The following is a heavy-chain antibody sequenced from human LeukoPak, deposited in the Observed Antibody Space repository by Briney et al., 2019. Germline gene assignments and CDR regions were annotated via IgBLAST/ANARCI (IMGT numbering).Heavy chain of an antibody. CDR3: AKGTTAVFDY. CDR1: GFTFSSFV. V-gene: IGHV3-23*01. J-gene: IGHJ4*02. D-gene: IGHD4-11*01. CDR2: ISGSSGST. Sequence: GGSLRLSCAASGFTFSSFVMTWVRQAPGKGLEWVSCISGSSGSTYYADSVKGRFTISRDNSKNTLYLQMNSLRADDTAVYYCAKGTTAVFDYWGQGTLVTVSS.